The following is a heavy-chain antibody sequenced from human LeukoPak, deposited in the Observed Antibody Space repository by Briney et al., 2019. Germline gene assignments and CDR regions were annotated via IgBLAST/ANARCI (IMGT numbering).Heavy chain of an antibody. CDR1: GVTSSSLW. J-gene: IGHJ4*02. CDR3: ARGRGYNSFDY. V-gene: IGHV3-7*01. CDR2: INPDGSVK. Sequence: GGSLRLSCAASGVTSSSLWMTWVRQAPGKGLEWVANINPDGSVKNYVDSMRGRFTISRDNAKNSLYLQMNSLRAEDTAVYYCARGRGYNSFDYWGQGTLVTVSS. D-gene: IGHD3-10*01.